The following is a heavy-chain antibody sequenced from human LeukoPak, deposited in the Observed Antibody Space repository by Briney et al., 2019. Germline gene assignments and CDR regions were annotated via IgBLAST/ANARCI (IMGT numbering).Heavy chain of an antibody. CDR2: IRQDGSEK. Sequence: GGSLRLSCEGSEFSFSSYWMSWVRQAPGKGLEWVAKIRQDGSEKYYVDSVKGRFTISRDNAKNSMYLLMNSLRVEDTAVYYCVRDVLYYYGAERLFWFDPWGQGTLVTVSS. CDR3: VRDVLYYYGAERLFWFDP. D-gene: IGHD3-10*01. CDR1: EFSFSSYW. V-gene: IGHV3-7*01. J-gene: IGHJ5*02.